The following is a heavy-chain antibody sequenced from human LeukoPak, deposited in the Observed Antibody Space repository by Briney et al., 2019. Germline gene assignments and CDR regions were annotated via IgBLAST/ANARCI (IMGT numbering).Heavy chain of an antibody. CDR2: FDPEDGET. D-gene: IGHD2-15*01. CDR1: GYTLTELS. Sequence: GASVKVSCKVSGYTLTELSMHWVRQAPGKGLDWMGGFDPEDGETIYAQKFQGRVTMTEDTSTDTAYMELSSLRSEDTAVYYCATVVVVARGMNWFDPWGQGTLVTVSS. J-gene: IGHJ5*02. CDR3: ATVVVVARGMNWFDP. V-gene: IGHV1-24*01.